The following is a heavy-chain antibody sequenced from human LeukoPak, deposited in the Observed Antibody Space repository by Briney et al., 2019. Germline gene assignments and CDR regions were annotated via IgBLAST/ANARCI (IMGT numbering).Heavy chain of an antibody. V-gene: IGHV3-48*02. CDR3: AREGYYGSGRHFDY. D-gene: IGHD3-10*01. J-gene: IGHJ4*02. CDR2: ISRSSSDI. Sequence: GGSLRLSCAASGFTFSSYSMHWVRQAPGKGLEWVSHISRSSSDIYYADSVKGRFTISRDNAKNSLYLQMNSLRHEDTAVYYCAREGYYGSGRHFDYWGQGTLVTASS. CDR1: GFTFSSYS.